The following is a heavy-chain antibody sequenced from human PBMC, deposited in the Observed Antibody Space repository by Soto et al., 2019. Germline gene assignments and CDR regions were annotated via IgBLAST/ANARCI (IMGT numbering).Heavy chain of an antibody. CDR1: GFTFSSYW. J-gene: IGHJ6*03. V-gene: IGHV3-7*01. CDR2: IKQDGSEK. Sequence: PGGSLRLSCAASGFTFSSYWMSWVRQAPGKGLEWVANIKQDGSEKYYVDSVKGRFTISRDNAKNSLYLQMNSLRAEDTAVYYCARESVFGLEWLLYYMDVWGKGTTVNVSS. CDR3: ARESVFGLEWLLYYMDV. D-gene: IGHD3-3*01.